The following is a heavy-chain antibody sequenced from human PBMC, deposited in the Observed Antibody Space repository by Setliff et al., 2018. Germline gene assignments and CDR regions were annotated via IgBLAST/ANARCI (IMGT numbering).Heavy chain of an antibody. CDR2: TYYNGDT. V-gene: IGHV4-39*07. Sequence: PSETLSLTCTVSGGSLRDSAIFWGWIRQPPGKGLEWIGSTYYNGDTYYNPSLKSRVTISVDTSKNQFSLRLTSVTAADTAVYYCARFIAVSGLDYWGQGTLVTVSS. CDR1: GGSLRDSAIF. CDR3: ARFIAVSGLDY. J-gene: IGHJ4*02. D-gene: IGHD6-19*01.